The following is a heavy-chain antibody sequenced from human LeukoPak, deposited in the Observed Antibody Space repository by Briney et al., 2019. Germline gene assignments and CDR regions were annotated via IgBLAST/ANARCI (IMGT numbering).Heavy chain of an antibody. CDR2: IYYSGST. V-gene: IGHV4-39*01. CDR1: GGSISSSSHY. CDR3: ARQEADFWSGYSDY. J-gene: IGHJ4*02. D-gene: IGHD3-3*01. Sequence: PSETLSLTCTVSGGSISSSSHYWGWIRQPPGKGLEWIGSIYYSGSTYYNPSLKSRVTISVDTSKNQFSLKLSSVTAADTAVYYCARQEADFWSGYSDYWGQGTLVTVSS.